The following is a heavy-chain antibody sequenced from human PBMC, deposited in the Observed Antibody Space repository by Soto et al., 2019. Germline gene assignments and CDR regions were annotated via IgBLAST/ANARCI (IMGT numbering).Heavy chain of an antibody. V-gene: IGHV3-30*18. D-gene: IGHD3-22*01. J-gene: IGHJ4*02. Sequence: QVQLVESGGGVVQPGTSLRLSCAASGFTFSSHGMQWVRQAPGKGLEWVAVIASDGGVSYYLDSVRGRFTASRDNSRSIMYLQMNSLRAEDTAVYYCAKEFRHDNWCFENWGQGTQVTVSS. CDR1: GFTFSSHG. CDR3: AKEFRHDNWCFEN. CDR2: IASDGGVS.